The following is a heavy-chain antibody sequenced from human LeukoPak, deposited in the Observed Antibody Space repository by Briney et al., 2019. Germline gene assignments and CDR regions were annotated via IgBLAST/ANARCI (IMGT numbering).Heavy chain of an antibody. D-gene: IGHD1-26*01. CDR2: IDPSGGST. Sequence: ASVKVSCKASGYTFTRYYIHWVRQAPGQGLEWMGLIDPSGGSTNSAQKFQGRVTITADESTSTAYMELSSLRSEDTAVYYCARGTGSSQGIWGQGTMVTVSS. CDR1: GYTFTRYY. CDR3: ARGTGSSQGI. J-gene: IGHJ3*02. V-gene: IGHV1-46*01.